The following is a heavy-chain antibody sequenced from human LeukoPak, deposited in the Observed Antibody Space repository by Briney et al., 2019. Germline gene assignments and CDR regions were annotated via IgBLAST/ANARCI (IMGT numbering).Heavy chain of an antibody. Sequence: LAGGYLRLSCAASGYTFSSYSMSWVRKAPGKGLEWVSAISSSGGSTDYADSVKGRFTISRDNSKNTLYLQMNSLRAEDTAVYYCAKKMSITAASQVDYWGQGTLVTVSS. D-gene: IGHD1-20*01. CDR1: GYTFSSYS. J-gene: IGHJ4*02. CDR2: ISSSGGST. V-gene: IGHV3-23*01. CDR3: AKKMSITAASQVDY.